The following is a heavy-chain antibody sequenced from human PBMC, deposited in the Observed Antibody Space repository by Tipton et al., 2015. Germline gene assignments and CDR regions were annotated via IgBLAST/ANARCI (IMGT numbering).Heavy chain of an antibody. CDR2: IHNSGNT. V-gene: IGHV4-61*01. D-gene: IGHD3-16*01. J-gene: IGHJ1*01. Sequence: TLSLTCTVSGGSVSSGSFYWSWIRQPPGKGLECIGYIHNSGNTDYNPSLKSRVTMPVDMSKNQFSLELTSVTAADTAVYYCARSPPGDYEYIEYWGQGTLVTVSS. CDR1: GGSVSSGSFY. CDR3: ARSPPGDYEYIEY.